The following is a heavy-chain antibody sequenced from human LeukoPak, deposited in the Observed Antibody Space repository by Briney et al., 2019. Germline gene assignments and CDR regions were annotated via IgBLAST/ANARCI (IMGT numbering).Heavy chain of an antibody. V-gene: IGHV3-7*01. D-gene: IGHD2-2*01. CDR2: IKQDGSEK. J-gene: IGHJ5*02. Sequence: GRSLRLSCAASGFTFSSYWMSWVRQAPGKGLEWVANIKQDGSEKYYVDSVKGRFTISRDNAKNSLYLQMNSLRAEDTAVYYCARDDCSSISCYHNRFDPWGQGTLVTVSS. CDR1: GFTFSSYW. CDR3: ARDDCSSISCYHNRFDP.